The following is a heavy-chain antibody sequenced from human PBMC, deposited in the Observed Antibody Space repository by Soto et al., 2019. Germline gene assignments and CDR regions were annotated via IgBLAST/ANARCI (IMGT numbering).Heavy chain of an antibody. CDR2: IYHSGST. D-gene: IGHD3-10*01. V-gene: IGHV4-4*02. J-gene: IGHJ4*02. CDR3: ARGPPSDLVIPGSWEFDY. CDR1: GGSISSSNW. Sequence: QVQLQESGPGLVKPSGTLSLTCAVSGGSISSSNWWSWVRQPPGKGLEWIGEIYHSGSTNYNPSLKSRVTISVDNSKNQFSLKLSSVTAADTAVYYCARGPPSDLVIPGSWEFDYWGQGTLVTVSS.